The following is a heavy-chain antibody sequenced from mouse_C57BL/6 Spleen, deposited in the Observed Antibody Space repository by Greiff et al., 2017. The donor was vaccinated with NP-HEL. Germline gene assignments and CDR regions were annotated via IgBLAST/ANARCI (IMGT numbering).Heavy chain of an antibody. CDR1: GYTFTDYE. CDR3: TRGNYGSSYSYWYFDV. J-gene: IGHJ1*03. V-gene: IGHV1-15*01. Sequence: QVQLQQSGAELVRPGASVTLSCKASGYTFTDYEMHWVKQTPVHGLAWIGAIDPETGGTAYNQKFKGKAILTADKSSSTAYMELRSLTSEDSAVYYCTRGNYGSSYSYWYFDVWGTGTTVTVSS. CDR2: IDPETGGT. D-gene: IGHD1-1*01.